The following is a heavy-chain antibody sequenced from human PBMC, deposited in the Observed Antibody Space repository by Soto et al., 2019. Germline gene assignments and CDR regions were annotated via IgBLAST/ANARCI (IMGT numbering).Heavy chain of an antibody. D-gene: IGHD2-8*01. J-gene: IGHJ5*02. CDR3: ARDNGMAGSFDP. CDR2: ISIGSTTI. V-gene: IGHV3-48*02. CDR1: GFTFSTYS. Sequence: GGSLRLSCAASGFTFSTYSMNWARQAPGKGLEWIAYISIGSTTIFYADSVKGRFTISRDNAKSSLYLQMNSLRDEDTAVYYYARDNGMAGSFDPWGQGTLVTVSS.